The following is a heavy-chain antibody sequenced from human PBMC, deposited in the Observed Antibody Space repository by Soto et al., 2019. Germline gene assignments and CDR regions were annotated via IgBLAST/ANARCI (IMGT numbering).Heavy chain of an antibody. V-gene: IGHV3-53*02. CDR1: GFTVSSNY. Sequence: EVQLVETGGGLIQPGGSLRLSCAASGFTVSSNYMSWVRQAPGKGLEWVSVIYSGGSTSYADSVRGRFTISRDNSKNAQYLQMKSLRAEDTGVYYCARDPPATRHGMDVWGQGTTVTVSS. CDR3: ARDPPATRHGMDV. J-gene: IGHJ6*02. CDR2: IYSGGST.